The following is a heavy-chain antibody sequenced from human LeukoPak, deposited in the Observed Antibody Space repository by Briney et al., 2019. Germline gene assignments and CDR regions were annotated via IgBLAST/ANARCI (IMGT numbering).Heavy chain of an antibody. J-gene: IGHJ5*02. D-gene: IGHD3-3*01. CDR2: IYTSGST. V-gene: IGHV4-4*07. CDR3: ARDTQQDFWSGYYTWFDP. Sequence: ETLSLTCTVSGGSISSYYWSWIRQPAGKGLEWIGRIYTSGSTNYNPSLTSRVTMSVDTSKNQFSLKLSSVTAADTAVYYCARDTQQDFWSGYYTWFDPWGQGTLVTVSS. CDR1: GGSISSYY.